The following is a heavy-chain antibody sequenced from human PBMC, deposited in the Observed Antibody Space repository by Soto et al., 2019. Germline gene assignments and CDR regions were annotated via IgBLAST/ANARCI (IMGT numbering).Heavy chain of an antibody. V-gene: IGHV1-8*01. CDR3: ARDNRYNWNDEGWFDP. CDR1: GYSFSDYD. D-gene: IGHD1-20*01. CDR2: MNPNSGNT. J-gene: IGHJ5*02. Sequence: QVQLVQSGAEVKKPGASVKVSCKASGYSFSDYDINWVRQATGQGPEWMGWMNPNSGNTGYAQKFQGRVIMTRNTSINTAYMELSSLGSEDTAVYYCARDNRYNWNDEGWFDPWGQGTLGTVSS.